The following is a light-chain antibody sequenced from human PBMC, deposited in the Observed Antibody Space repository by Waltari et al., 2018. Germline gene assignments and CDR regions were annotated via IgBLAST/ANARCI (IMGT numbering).Light chain of an antibody. CDR2: TAS. J-gene: IGKJ2*01. Sequence: DIQMTQSPSSLSASVGDRVTITCRAGQSISRFLNWYQQKPGEAPKLLIYTASSLQSGVPSRFSGSGSGTDFILTISSLQPEDFATYYCQHSYRPPYIFGQGTKLEIK. V-gene: IGKV1-39*01. CDR3: QHSYRPPYI. CDR1: QSISRF.